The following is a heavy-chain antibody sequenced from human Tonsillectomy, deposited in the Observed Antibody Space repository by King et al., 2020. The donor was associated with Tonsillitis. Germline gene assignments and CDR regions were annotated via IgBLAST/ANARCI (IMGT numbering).Heavy chain of an antibody. V-gene: IGHV4-34*01. CDR3: ARGSTYYYDGRGAFDI. D-gene: IGHD3-22*01. CDR2: INHSGST. CDR1: GGSFSGYY. Sequence: VQLQQWGAGLLKPSETLSLTCAVYGGSFSGYYWSWIRQPPGKGLEWIGEINHSGSTNYNPSLKSRVTISVDTSKNQFSLKPSSVTAADTAVYYCARGSTYYYDGRGAFDIWGQGTMVTVSS. J-gene: IGHJ3*02.